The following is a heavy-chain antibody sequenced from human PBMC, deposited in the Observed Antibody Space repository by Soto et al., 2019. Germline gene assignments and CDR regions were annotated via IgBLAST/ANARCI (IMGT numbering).Heavy chain of an antibody. CDR2: IYYSGST. J-gene: IGHJ4*02. CDR1: GGSIRSYY. V-gene: IGHV4-59*01. CDR3: ARLTYYYDSSGYHFDY. D-gene: IGHD3-22*01. Sequence: QVQLQESGPGLVKPSETLSLTCTVSGGSIRSYYWSWIRQPPGKGLEWIGYIYYSGSTNYNPSLKSRVTISVDTSKNQFSLKLSSVTAADTAVYYCARLTYYYDSSGYHFDYWGQGTLVTVSS.